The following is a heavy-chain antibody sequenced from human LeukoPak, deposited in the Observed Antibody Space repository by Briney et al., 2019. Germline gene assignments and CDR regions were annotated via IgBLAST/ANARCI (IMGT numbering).Heavy chain of an antibody. D-gene: IGHD6-19*01. CDR3: ARTGYSSGWYGNRLFDY. Sequence: ASVKVSCKASGYTFPSYYMHWVRQAPGQGLEWMGIINPSGGSTSYAQKFQGRVTMTRDTSTSTVYMELSSLRSEDTAVYYCARTGYSSGWYGNRLFDYWGQGTLVTVSS. CDR2: INPSGGST. CDR1: GYTFPSYY. V-gene: IGHV1-46*01. J-gene: IGHJ4*02.